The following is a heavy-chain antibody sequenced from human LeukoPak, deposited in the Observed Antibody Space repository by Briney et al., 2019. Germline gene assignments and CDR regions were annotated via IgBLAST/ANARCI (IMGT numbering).Heavy chain of an antibody. CDR2: IWYDGSNK. D-gene: IGHD6-19*01. J-gene: IGHJ6*02. CDR3: AREGQWLESYYYYGMDV. V-gene: IGHV3-33*01. Sequence: GGSLRLSCAASGFTFSSYGMHWVRQAPGKGLEWVAVIWYDGSNKYYADSVKGRFTISRDNSKNTLYLQMNSLRAEDTAVYYCAREGQWLESYYYYGMDVWGQGTTVTVSS. CDR1: GFTFSSYG.